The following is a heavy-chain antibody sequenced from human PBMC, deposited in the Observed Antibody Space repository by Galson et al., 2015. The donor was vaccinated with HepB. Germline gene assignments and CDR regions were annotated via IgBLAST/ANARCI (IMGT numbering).Heavy chain of an antibody. CDR3: AKAIHLGVVMAAAFDI. CDR2: ISGSGGTT. J-gene: IGHJ3*02. CDR1: EFTFSSYA. V-gene: IGHV3-23*01. Sequence: SLRLSCAASEFTFSSYAMSWVRQAPGKGLQWVSAISGSGGTTYYADSVKGRFTISRDNSKNTLYLQMNSLRAEDTAVYYCAKAIHLGVVMAAAFDIWGQGTMVTVSS. D-gene: IGHD3-3*01.